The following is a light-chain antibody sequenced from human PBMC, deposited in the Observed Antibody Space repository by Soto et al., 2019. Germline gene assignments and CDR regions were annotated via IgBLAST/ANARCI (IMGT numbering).Light chain of an antibody. Sequence: EIVLTQSPGTLSVSPGERATLSCRASQSVGRNYLAWYQQKPGRAPRLLIHGASSRATGIPDRFSGSGSGTDFTLTISRLEPEDFAVYYCQQYASSPLTFGGGTKVET. CDR1: QSVGRNY. V-gene: IGKV3-20*01. CDR2: GAS. CDR3: QQYASSPLT. J-gene: IGKJ4*01.